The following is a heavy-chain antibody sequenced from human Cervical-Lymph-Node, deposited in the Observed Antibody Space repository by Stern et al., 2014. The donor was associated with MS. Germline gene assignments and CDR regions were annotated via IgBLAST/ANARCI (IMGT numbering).Heavy chain of an antibody. Sequence: EVQLEESGAEVKKPGESLKIACKGSGYSFTSYWIAWVRQTPGKGLEWMGLIYPGDSDTKYNPAFQGQVTISADRSSSTAYLHWTSLKASDTAMYFCARRESGYYHVDYWGQGTLVTVSS. CDR2: IYPGDSDT. V-gene: IGHV5-51*01. J-gene: IGHJ4*02. CDR3: ARRESGYYHVDY. D-gene: IGHD5-18*01. CDR1: GYSFTSYW.